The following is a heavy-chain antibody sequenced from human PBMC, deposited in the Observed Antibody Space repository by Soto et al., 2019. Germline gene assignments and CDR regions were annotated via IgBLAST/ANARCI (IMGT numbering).Heavy chain of an antibody. J-gene: IGHJ5*02. Sequence: SETLSLTCTVSGGSISSGGYYWSWIRQHPGKGLEWIGYIYYSGSTYYNPSLKSRVTISVDTSKNQFSLKLSSVTAADTAVYYCARVCFGSGWSTKPYNWFDPWGQGTLVTVSS. CDR2: IYYSGST. D-gene: IGHD6-19*01. CDR3: ARVCFGSGWSTKPYNWFDP. CDR1: GGSISSGGYY. V-gene: IGHV4-31*03.